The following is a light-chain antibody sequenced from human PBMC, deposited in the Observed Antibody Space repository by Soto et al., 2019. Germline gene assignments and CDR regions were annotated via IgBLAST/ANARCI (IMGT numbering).Light chain of an antibody. CDR2: KAS. CDR1: QSVSGW. V-gene: IGKV1-5*03. J-gene: IGKJ1*01. CDR3: QQYNTYWT. Sequence: DIQMTQSPSTLSASLGDRVTITCRASQSVSGWLAWYQQKPGKAPKLLIYKASSLESGVPSRFSGSGSGTEFTLTISGLQPDDSATYYCQQYNTYWTFGQGTKVDIK.